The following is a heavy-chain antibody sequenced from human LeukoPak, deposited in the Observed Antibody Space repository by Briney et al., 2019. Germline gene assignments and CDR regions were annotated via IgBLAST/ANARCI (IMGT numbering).Heavy chain of an antibody. V-gene: IGHV4-59*01. Sequence: SETLSLTCTVSGGSISSYYWSWIRQPPGKGLEWIGCIYYSGNTNYNPSLKSRVTISVETSKNQFSLKLSSVTAADTAVYYCARGWGYVDYWGQGALVTVSS. CDR2: IYYSGNT. J-gene: IGHJ4*02. D-gene: IGHD1-26*01. CDR1: GGSISSYY. CDR3: ARGWGYVDY.